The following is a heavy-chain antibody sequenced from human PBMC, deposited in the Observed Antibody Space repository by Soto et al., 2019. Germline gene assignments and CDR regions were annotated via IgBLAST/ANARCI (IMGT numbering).Heavy chain of an antibody. CDR1: GYSFSGYG. J-gene: IGHJ6*02. CDR2: INVAKGKT. D-gene: IGHD5-12*01. V-gene: IGHV1-3*01. CDR3: TRDRAREGYFGMDV. Sequence: ASVKVSCKASGYSFSGYGVHWVRRAPRQRFEWMGWINVAKGKTKYSQKFQGRVTVTRDTSASTVYMDLSGLRSEDTAVYYCTRDRAREGYFGMDVWGQGTTVTVSS.